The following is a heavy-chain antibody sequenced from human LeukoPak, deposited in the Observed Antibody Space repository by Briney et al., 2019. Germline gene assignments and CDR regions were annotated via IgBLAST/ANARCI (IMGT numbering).Heavy chain of an antibody. D-gene: IGHD6-13*01. CDR2: ISSSSSYI. V-gene: IGHV3-21*01. CDR3: ASSPGIAAAGYYFDY. CDR1: GFTFSSYS. Sequence: GGSLILSCAASGFTFSSYSMNWVRQAPGKGLEWVSSISSSSSYIYYADSVKGRFTISRDNAKNSLYLQMNSLRAEDTAVYYCASSPGIAAAGYYFDYWGQGTLVTVSS. J-gene: IGHJ4*02.